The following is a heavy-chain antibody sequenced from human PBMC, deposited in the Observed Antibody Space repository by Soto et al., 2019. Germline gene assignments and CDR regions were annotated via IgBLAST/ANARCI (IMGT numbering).Heavy chain of an antibody. Sequence: GGSLRLSCAASEFTFSNYAMSWVRQAPEKGQEWVSAISYGGGTTYYADSVKGRFTISRDNSKNTLYLQMNSLRAEDTAVYYCAKNPGYYYDSTGYHFDYWGQGTLVTVSS. D-gene: IGHD3-22*01. J-gene: IGHJ4*02. CDR2: ISYGGGTT. CDR1: EFTFSNYA. V-gene: IGHV3-23*01. CDR3: AKNPGYYYDSTGYHFDY.